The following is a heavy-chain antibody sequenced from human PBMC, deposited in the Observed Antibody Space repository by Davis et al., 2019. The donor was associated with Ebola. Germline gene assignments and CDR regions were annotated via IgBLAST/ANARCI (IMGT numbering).Heavy chain of an antibody. CDR3: ARWGPDY. CDR1: GFTFRHFW. D-gene: IGHD3-16*01. Sequence: GESLNISCAASGFTFRHFWMRWVRQAPGKGLEWVANIKQDGSENFYVDSVKGRFTISRDNTRNLLFLHMNILRVEDTAVYYCARWGPDYWGQGTLVIVSS. J-gene: IGHJ4*02. CDR2: IKQDGSEN. V-gene: IGHV3-7*01.